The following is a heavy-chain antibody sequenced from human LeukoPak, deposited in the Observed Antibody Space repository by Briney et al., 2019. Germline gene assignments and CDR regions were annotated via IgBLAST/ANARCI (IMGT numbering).Heavy chain of an antibody. Sequence: VSVTVSFKASGYTFTINYIHWVRQAPGQGLEWMGMIYPRDGSTSYAQKFQGRVTVTRDTSTSTVHMELSGLRSEDTAVYYCARDQEGFDYWGQGTLVTVSS. J-gene: IGHJ4*02. CDR2: IYPRDGST. CDR1: GYTFTINY. V-gene: IGHV1-46*01. CDR3: ARDQEGFDY.